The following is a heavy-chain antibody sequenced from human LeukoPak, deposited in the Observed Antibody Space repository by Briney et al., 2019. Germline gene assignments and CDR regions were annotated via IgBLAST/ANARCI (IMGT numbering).Heavy chain of an antibody. CDR2: INPNSGGT. CDR1: GYTFTGYY. J-gene: IGHJ5*02. Sequence: ASVKVSCKASGYTFTGYYMHWVRQAPGQGLEWMGWINPNSGGTNYAQKFQGRVTMTRDTSISTAYMELSRLRSEDTAVYYCATFLVRGDIRGFDPWGQGTLVTVSS. CDR3: ATFLVRGDIRGFDP. V-gene: IGHV1-2*02. D-gene: IGHD3-10*01.